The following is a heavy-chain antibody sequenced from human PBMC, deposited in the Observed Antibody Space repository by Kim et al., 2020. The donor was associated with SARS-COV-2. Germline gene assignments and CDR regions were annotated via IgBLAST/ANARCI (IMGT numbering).Heavy chain of an antibody. Sequence: ASVKVSCKASGYTFTSYGISWVRQAPGQGLEWMGWISAYNGNTNYAQKLQGRVTMTTDTSTSTAYMELRSLRSDDTAVYYCARGRSSSRYYYYYGMDVWGQGTTVTVSS. CDR3: ARGRSSSRYYYYYGMDV. V-gene: IGHV1-18*01. D-gene: IGHD6-13*01. CDR1: GYTFTSYG. CDR2: ISAYNGNT. J-gene: IGHJ6*02.